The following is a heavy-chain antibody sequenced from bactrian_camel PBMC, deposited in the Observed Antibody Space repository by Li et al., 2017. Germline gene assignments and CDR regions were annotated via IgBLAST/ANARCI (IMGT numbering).Heavy chain of an antibody. CDR1: GIGYSGNC. CDR2: IYLDDGRT. Sequence: QVQLVESGGVSVQAGGSLKLSCVPSGIGYSGNCMAWFRQAPGKEREAVSSIYLDDGRTYYADSVKGRFTISRDSTLNILYLQMRNLKPGDTAVYYCAASDMGGYCRSGRMTAYNYLCQWAQVTFS. D-gene: IGHD3*01. V-gene: IGHV3S6*01. CDR3: AASDMGGYCRSGRMTAYNY. J-gene: IGHJ4*01.